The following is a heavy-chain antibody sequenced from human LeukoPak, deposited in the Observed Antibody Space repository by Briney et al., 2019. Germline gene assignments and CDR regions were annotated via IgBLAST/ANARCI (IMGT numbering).Heavy chain of an antibody. CDR2: ISSSSSTI. Sequence: PGGSLRLSCAASGFTFSSYSMNWVRQAPGKGLEWVSYISSSSSTIYYADSVKGRFTISRDNAKNSLYLQMNSLRAEDTAVYYCAKVRADIVVVPAADWGQGTLVTVSS. CDR3: AKVRADIVVVPAAD. V-gene: IGHV3-48*01. J-gene: IGHJ4*02. D-gene: IGHD2-2*01. CDR1: GFTFSSYS.